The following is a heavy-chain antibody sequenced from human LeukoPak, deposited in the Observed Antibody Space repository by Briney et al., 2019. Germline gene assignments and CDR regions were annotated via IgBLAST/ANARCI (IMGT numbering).Heavy chain of an antibody. CDR1: GYTFTDYW. J-gene: IGHJ3*02. D-gene: IGHD1-26*01. Sequence: GGSLRLSCEASGYTFTDYWMTWVRQAPGKGLEWVANINLRGSGTLYVDSVRGRFTISRDNAKNSLYLQMNSLRAEDTALYYCAKAQEGATTDAFDIWGQGTMVTVSS. CDR2: INLRGSGT. V-gene: IGHV3-7*03. CDR3: AKAQEGATTDAFDI.